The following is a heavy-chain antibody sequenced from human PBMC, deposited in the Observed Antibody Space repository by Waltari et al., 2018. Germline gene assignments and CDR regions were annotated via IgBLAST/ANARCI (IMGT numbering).Heavy chain of an antibody. V-gene: IGHV5-51*01. J-gene: IGHJ4*02. CDR2: IYPGDSDT. D-gene: IGHD3-10*01. CDR1: ESNFGSYL. CDR3: ARDRTIRGVDYYDH. Sequence: EVQLVQAGAEVKEPGESLRFSCKGSESNFGSYLIAWVRQMPGKGLEWLGVIYPGDSDTRYSPSFEGQVTMSADKSINTAYLQWSSLKATDTATYYCARDRTIRGVDYYDHWGQGTQVTVSS.